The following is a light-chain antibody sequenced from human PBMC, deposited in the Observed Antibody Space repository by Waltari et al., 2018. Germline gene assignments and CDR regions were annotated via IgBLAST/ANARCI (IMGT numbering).Light chain of an antibody. Sequence: QSVLTQPPSASGTPGLRVPISCSASSTHIGSNPVNWYQPLPGTAPKPLIYSTNQRPSGVPDRFSGSKSGTSASLAISGLQSEDEADYYCATWDDSLNAAVFGGGTQLSVL. J-gene: IGLJ7*01. CDR1: STHIGSNP. V-gene: IGLV1-44*01. CDR2: STN. CDR3: ATWDDSLNAAV.